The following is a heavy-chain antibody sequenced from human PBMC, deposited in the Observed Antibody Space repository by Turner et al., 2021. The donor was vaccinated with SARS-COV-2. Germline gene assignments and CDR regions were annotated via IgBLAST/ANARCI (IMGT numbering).Heavy chain of an antibody. J-gene: IGHJ2*01. V-gene: IGHV3-30-3*01. Sequence: QVQLVESGGGVVQPGRSLRLSCAASVFTFSSNVRHWVRQAQGKGLEWVAVISYDGSNKYYADSVKGRFTISRDNSKNTLYLQMNSLRAEDTAVYYCARDTGDFDLWGRGTLVTVSS. D-gene: IGHD3-10*01. CDR2: ISYDGSNK. CDR1: VFTFSSNV. CDR3: ARDTGDFDL.